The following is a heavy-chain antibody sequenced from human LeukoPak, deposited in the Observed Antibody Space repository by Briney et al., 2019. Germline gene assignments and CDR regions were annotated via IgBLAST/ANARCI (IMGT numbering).Heavy chain of an antibody. CDR2: ISSSGSTI. CDR1: RFTFSSYG. D-gene: IGHD4/OR15-4a*01. CDR3: ARATYGDFDY. V-gene: IGHV3-48*04. Sequence: GGSLRLSCAASRFTFSSYGMSWVRQAPGKGLEWVSYISSSGSTIYYADSVKGRFTISGDNAKNSLYLQMNSLRAEDTAVYYCARATYGDFDYWGQGTLVTVSS. J-gene: IGHJ4*02.